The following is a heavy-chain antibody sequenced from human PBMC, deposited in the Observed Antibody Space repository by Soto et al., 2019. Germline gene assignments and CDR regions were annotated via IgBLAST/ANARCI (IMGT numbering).Heavy chain of an antibody. D-gene: IGHD5-12*01. CDR3: ARVRSGYDKYYFDY. V-gene: IGHV4-30-4*01. CDR2: VYHTGDS. Sequence: QFQLQESGPGLVKPSQTLSLTCTVSGGSITSEDYVWSWIRPPPGKGLEWIGFVYHTGDSYYNPSMTSRLSISSDRSKNQLSLSLSSVTDADTAVYYCARVRSGYDKYYFDYWGQGILVTVSS. CDR1: GGSITSEDYV. J-gene: IGHJ4*02.